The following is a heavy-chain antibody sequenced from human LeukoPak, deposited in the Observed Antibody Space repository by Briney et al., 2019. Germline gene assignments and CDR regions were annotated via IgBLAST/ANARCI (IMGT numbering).Heavy chain of an antibody. V-gene: IGHV4-4*07. Sequence: PSETLSLTCTVSSGSISSYYWSWIRQPAGKGLEWIGRIYTSGSTNYNPSLKSRVTMSVDTSKNQFSLKLSSVTAADTAVYYCASVMITFSGQGAFDIWGQGTMVTVSS. CDR3: ASVMITFSGQGAFDI. CDR1: SGSISSYY. J-gene: IGHJ3*02. CDR2: IYTSGST. D-gene: IGHD3-16*01.